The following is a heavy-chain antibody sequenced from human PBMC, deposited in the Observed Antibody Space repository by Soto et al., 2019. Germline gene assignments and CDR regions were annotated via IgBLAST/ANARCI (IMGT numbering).Heavy chain of an antibody. CDR3: AIWDQISYYYGMDV. CDR1: GYTSTSYD. D-gene: IGHD3-16*01. J-gene: IGHJ6*02. Sequence: QVQLVQSGAEVKKPGASVKVSCKASGYTSTSYDINWVRQATGQGLEWMGWMNPNSGNTGYAQKFQGRVTMTRNTSISTAYMELSSLRSEDTAVYYCAIWDQISYYYGMDVWGQGTTVTVSS. V-gene: IGHV1-8*01. CDR2: MNPNSGNT.